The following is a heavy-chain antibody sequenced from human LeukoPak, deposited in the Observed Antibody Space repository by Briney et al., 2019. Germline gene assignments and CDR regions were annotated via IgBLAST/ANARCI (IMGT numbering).Heavy chain of an antibody. V-gene: IGHV4-34*01. J-gene: IGHJ5*02. CDR3: ARRGGYPNWFDP. Sequence: SETLSLTCAVYGGSFSGYYWTWIRQPPGKGLEWIGEINHSGSTYYNPSLKSRVTISVDTSKNQFSLKLSSVTAADTAVYYCARRGGYPNWFDPWGQGTLVTVSS. D-gene: IGHD3-10*01. CDR2: INHSGST. CDR1: GGSFSGYY.